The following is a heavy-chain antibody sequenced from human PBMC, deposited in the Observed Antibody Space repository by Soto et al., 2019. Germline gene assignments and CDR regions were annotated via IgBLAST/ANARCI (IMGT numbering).Heavy chain of an antibody. CDR1: GGSLSSYY. V-gene: IGHV4-59*01. J-gene: IGHJ3*02. D-gene: IGHD3-22*01. CDR3: ARETYYYDSSGYRDAFDI. CDR2: IYYSGST. Sequence: PSETLSLTCTVSGGSLSSYYWSWIRQPPGKGLEWIGYIYYSGSTNYNPSLKSRVTISVDTSKNQFSLKLSSVTAADTAVYYCARETYYYDSSGYRDAFDIWGQGTMVTVSS.